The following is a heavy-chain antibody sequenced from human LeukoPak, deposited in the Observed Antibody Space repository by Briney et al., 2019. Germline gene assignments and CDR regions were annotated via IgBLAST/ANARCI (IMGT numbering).Heavy chain of an antibody. D-gene: IGHD6-13*01. CDR2: IYYSGST. Sequence: SETLSLTCTVSGGSISSSSYYWGWIRQPPGKGLEWIGSIYYSGSTYYNPSLKSRATISVATSKNQFSLKLSSVTAADTAVYYCARLAAAGTGLDWFDPWGQGTLVTVSS. CDR3: ARLAAAGTGLDWFDP. CDR1: GGSISSSSYY. V-gene: IGHV4-39*01. J-gene: IGHJ5*02.